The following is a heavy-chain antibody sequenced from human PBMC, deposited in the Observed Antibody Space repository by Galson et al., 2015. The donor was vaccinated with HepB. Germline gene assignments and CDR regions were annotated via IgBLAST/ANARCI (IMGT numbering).Heavy chain of an antibody. V-gene: IGHV3-15*07. CDR3: TPDHSSSWYEEYYFDY. CDR2: IKSKTDGGTT. J-gene: IGHJ4*02. Sequence: SLRLSCAASGFTFSNAWMNWVRQAPGKGLEWVGRIKSKTDGGTTDYAAPVKGRFTISRDDSKNTLYLQMNSLKTEDTAVYYCTPDHSSSWYEEYYFDYWGQGTLVTVSS. CDR1: GFTFSNAW. D-gene: IGHD6-13*01.